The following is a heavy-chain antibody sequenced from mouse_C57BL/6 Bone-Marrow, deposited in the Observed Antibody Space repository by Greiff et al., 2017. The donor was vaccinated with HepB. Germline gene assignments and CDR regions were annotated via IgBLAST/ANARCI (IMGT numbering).Heavy chain of an antibody. CDR2: INPNNGGT. Sequence: EVQLQQSGPELVKPGASVKISCKASGYTFTDYYMNWVKQSHGKSLEWIGDINPNNGGTSYNQKFKGKATLTVDKSSSTAYMELRSLTSEDSAVYYCASPITTVVAWYFDVWGTGTTVTVSS. D-gene: IGHD1-1*01. J-gene: IGHJ1*03. V-gene: IGHV1-26*01. CDR1: GYTFTDYY. CDR3: ASPITTVVAWYFDV.